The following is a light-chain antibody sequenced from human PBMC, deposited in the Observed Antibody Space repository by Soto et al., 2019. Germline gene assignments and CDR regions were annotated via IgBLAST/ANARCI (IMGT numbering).Light chain of an antibody. J-gene: IGKJ5*01. Sequence: DIQMTQSPSSLSASFGDRVTITCRASQSISFYLNSYQQKPGNAPKVLIYAASNLQTGVPSRFSGSGSGTDFTLTINSLQPEDFATYSCQQSYSTPITFGQGTRLEIK. CDR2: AAS. V-gene: IGKV1-39*01. CDR1: QSISFY. CDR3: QQSYSTPIT.